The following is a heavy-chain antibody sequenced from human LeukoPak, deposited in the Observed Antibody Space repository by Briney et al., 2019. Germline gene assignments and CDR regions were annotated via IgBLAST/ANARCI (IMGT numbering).Heavy chain of an antibody. V-gene: IGHV3-48*01. CDR3: ARDLGYYFDY. CDR2: ISSSSSTI. Sequence: GGSLRLSCAASGFTFSSYSMNWVRQAPGKGLEWVSYISSSSSTIYYADSVKGRFTISRDNAKNSLYLQMNSLRAEDTAVYYCARDLGYYFDYWGQGTLVTVSS. CDR1: GFTFSSYS. J-gene: IGHJ4*02. D-gene: IGHD7-27*01.